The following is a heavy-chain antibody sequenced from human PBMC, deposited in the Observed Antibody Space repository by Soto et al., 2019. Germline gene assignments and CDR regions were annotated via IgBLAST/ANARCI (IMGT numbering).Heavy chain of an antibody. CDR3: ARERAVVAATPFYYCMDV. V-gene: IGHV3-30*03. J-gene: IGHJ6*02. CDR1: GFTFSSYG. Sequence: GGSLRLSCAASGFTFSSYGMHWVRQAPGKGLEWVAVISYDGSNKYYADSVKGRFTISRDNSKNTLYLQMNSLRAEDTAVYYCARERAVVAATPFYYCMDVWGQGTTVTVSS. D-gene: IGHD2-15*01. CDR2: ISYDGSNK.